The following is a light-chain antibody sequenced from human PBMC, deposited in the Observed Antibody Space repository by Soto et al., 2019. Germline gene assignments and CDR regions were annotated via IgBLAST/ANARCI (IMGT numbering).Light chain of an antibody. CDR1: QSVLYSSNNKNY. Sequence: DIVMTQSPDSLAVSLGERATINCKSSQSVLYSSNNKNYLAWYQQKPGQPPKLLIYWASTRESGVPDGFSGSGSGTDFTLTISSLQAEDVAVYYCQQYYSTPQTFGQGTKLEIK. CDR2: WAS. J-gene: IGKJ2*01. V-gene: IGKV4-1*01. CDR3: QQYYSTPQT.